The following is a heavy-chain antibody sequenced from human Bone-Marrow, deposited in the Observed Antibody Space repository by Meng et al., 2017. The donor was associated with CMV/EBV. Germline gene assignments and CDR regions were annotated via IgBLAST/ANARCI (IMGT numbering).Heavy chain of an antibody. V-gene: IGHV3-30*02. CDR3: AKDRHSSGHYYFDY. CDR2: IRYDGSNK. J-gene: IGHJ4*02. CDR1: GFTFSSYG. D-gene: IGHD3-22*01. Sequence: GGSLRLSCAASGFTFSSYGMHWVRQAPGEGLEWVAFIRYDGSNKYYADSVKGRFTISRDNSKNTLYLQMNSLRAEDTAVYYCAKDRHSSGHYYFDYWGQGSLVTVSS.